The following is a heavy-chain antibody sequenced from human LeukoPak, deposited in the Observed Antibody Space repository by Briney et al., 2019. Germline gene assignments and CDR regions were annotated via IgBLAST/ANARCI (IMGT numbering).Heavy chain of an antibody. CDR2: ISSSSSYI. CDR3: ARDREEYCSGGSCQAFDI. Sequence: PGGSLRLSCAASGFTFSSYSINWVRRAPGKGLEWVSSISSSSSYIYYADSVKGRFTISRDNAKNSLYLQMNSLRAEDTAVYYCARDREEYCSGGSCQAFDIWGQGTMVTVSS. D-gene: IGHD2-15*01. CDR1: GFTFSSYS. J-gene: IGHJ3*02. V-gene: IGHV3-21*01.